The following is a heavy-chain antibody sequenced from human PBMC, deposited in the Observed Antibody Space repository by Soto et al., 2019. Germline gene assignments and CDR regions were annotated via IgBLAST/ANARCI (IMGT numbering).Heavy chain of an antibody. CDR1: GGSVSSSSYY. V-gene: IGHV4-39*01. CDR3: GRLEGLATISYYFDY. CDR2: VYYSGST. D-gene: IGHD3-9*01. J-gene: IGHJ4*02. Sequence: PSETQSLTSTVSGGSVSSSSYYWGWVRQPPGKGLEWIGSVYYSGSTYYNPSLESRVTISVDKSKNQFSLKLMSLSAADTAVYYCGRLEGLATISYYFDYWGQGALVTVSS.